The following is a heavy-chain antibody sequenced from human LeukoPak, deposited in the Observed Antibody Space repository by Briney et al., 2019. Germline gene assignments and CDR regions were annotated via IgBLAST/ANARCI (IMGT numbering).Heavy chain of an antibody. CDR2: ISSSGSNI. CDR3: ARDRRSGDDAFDI. J-gene: IGHJ3*02. CDR1: GFTFSTFE. D-gene: IGHD1-26*01. V-gene: IGHV3-48*03. Sequence: GGSLRLSCAASGFTFSTFEMNWVRQAPGKGLEWVSYISSSGSNIYYADSVKGRFTTSRDNAKNSLYLQMNSLRAEDTALYYCARDRRSGDDAFDIWGQGTMVTVSS.